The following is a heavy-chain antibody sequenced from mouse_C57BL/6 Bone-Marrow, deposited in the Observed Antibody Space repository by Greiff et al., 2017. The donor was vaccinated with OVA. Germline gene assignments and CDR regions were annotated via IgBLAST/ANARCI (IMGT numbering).Heavy chain of an antibody. J-gene: IGHJ2*01. Sequence: EVQRVESGGDLVKPGGSLKLSCAASGFTFSSYGMSWVRQTPDKRLEWVATISSGGSYTYYPDSVKGRFTISRDNAKNTLYLQMSSLKSEDTAMYYCARHKSNYFDYWGQGTTLTVSS. CDR3: ARHKSNYFDY. CDR1: GFTFSSYG. CDR2: ISSGGSYT. D-gene: IGHD1-3*01. V-gene: IGHV5-6*01.